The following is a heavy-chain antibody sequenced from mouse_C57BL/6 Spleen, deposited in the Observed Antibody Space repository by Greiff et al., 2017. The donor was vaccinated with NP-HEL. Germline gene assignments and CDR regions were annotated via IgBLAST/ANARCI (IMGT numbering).Heavy chain of an antibody. J-gene: IGHJ2*01. CDR3: ARLRVYYDYYFDY. CDR1: GYTFTSYW. V-gene: IGHV1-53*01. D-gene: IGHD2-4*01. CDR2: INPSNGGT. Sequence: QVQLQQPGTELVKPGASVKLSCKASGYTFTSYWMHWVKQRPGHGLEWIGNINPSNGGTNYNEKFKSKATLTVDKSSSTAYMELSSLTSEDSAVYYCARLRVYYDYYFDYWGQGTTLTVFS.